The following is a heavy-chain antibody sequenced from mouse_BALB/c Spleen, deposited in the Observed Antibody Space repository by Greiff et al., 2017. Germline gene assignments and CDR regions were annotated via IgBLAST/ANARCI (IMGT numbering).Heavy chain of an antibody. CDR1: GFTFSNYW. V-gene: IGHV6-6*02. Sequence: EVKFEESGGGLVQPGGSMKLSCVASGFTFSNYWMNWVRQSPEKGLEWVAEIRLKSNNYATHYAESVKGRFTISRDDSKSSVYLQMNNLRAEDTGIYYCTRGYGSSYYFDYWGQGTTLTVSS. CDR3: TRGYGSSYYFDY. D-gene: IGHD1-1*01. J-gene: IGHJ2*01. CDR2: IRLKSNNYAT.